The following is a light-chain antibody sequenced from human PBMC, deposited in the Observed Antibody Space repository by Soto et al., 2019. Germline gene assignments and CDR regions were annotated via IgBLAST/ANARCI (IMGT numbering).Light chain of an antibody. CDR3: ATWDDSLKGV. J-gene: IGLJ1*01. CDR2: TNN. CDR1: TSNIGSHT. V-gene: IGLV1-44*01. Sequence: QSVLTQPPSASGTPGQRVTISCSGSTSNIGSHTVNWYQHVPGTAPKLLITTNNQRPSGVPDRCSGFKSGSSASLVISGLQSEDEADYYCATWDDSLKGVFGTGTKVTVL.